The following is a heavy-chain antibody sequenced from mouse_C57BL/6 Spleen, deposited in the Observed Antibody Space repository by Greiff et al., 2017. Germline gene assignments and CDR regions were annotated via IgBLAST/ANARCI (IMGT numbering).Heavy chain of an antibody. CDR2: ISDGGSYT. Sequence: EVQVVESGGGLVKPGGSLKLSCAASGFTFSSYAMSWVRQTPEKRLEWVATISDGGSYTYYPDNVKGRFTISRDNAKNNLYLQMSHLKSEDTAMYYCAGGGVYDASWFAYWGREALVPVSA. CDR3: AGGGVYDASWFAY. V-gene: IGHV5-4*01. J-gene: IGHJ3*01. D-gene: IGHD2-3*01. CDR1: GFTFSSYA.